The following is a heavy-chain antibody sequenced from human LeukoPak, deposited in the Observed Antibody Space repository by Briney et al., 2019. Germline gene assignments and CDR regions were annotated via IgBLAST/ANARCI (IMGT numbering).Heavy chain of an antibody. J-gene: IGHJ1*01. CDR3: TADLPSSSRWSNDR. V-gene: IGHV3-23*01. CDR2: ISGSGGST. D-gene: IGHD6-13*01. Sequence: GGSLRLSCAASGFTFSSYAMSWVRQAPGKGLEWVSAISGSGGSTYYADSVKGRFTISRDNSKNTLYLQMNSLRAEDTAVYYCTADLPSSSRWSNDRWGQGTLVTVSS. CDR1: GFTFSSYA.